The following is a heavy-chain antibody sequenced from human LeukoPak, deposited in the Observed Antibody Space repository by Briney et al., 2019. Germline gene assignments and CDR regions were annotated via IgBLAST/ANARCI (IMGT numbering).Heavy chain of an antibody. J-gene: IGHJ5*02. V-gene: IGHV4-39*07. CDR1: GGSISSSSYY. Sequence: ASETLSLTYTVSGGSISSSSYYWGWIRQPPGKGLEWIGSIYYSGSTYYNPSLKSRVTISVDTSKNQFSLKLCSVTAADTAVYYCARDHRVLRFLEPKGWFDPWGQGTLVTVSS. CDR3: ARDHRVLRFLEPKGWFDP. CDR2: IYYSGST. D-gene: IGHD3-3*01.